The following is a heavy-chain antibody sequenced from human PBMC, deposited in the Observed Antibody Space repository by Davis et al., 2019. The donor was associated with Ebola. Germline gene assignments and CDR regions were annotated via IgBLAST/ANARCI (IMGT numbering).Heavy chain of an antibody. CDR3: ARGSETGIYYYYGMDV. CDR2: ISSSSSYI. CDR1: GFTFSSYG. Sequence: GGSLRLSCAASGFTFSSYGMHWVRQAPGKGREWVSSISSSSSYIYYADSVKGRFTISRDNAKNSLYLQMNSLRAEDTAVYYCARGSETGIYYYYGMDVWGQGTTVTVSS. D-gene: IGHD3-10*01. J-gene: IGHJ6*02. V-gene: IGHV3-21*01.